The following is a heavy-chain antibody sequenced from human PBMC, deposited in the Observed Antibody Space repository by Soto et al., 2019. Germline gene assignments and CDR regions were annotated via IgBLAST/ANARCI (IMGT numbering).Heavy chain of an antibody. D-gene: IGHD1-7*01. J-gene: IGHJ4*02. V-gene: IGHV1-69*02. CDR3: ASDRANRNWPNVDS. CDR2: VLPFLDLT. Sequence: QVQLVQSGSEVKKPGSSVRVSCKTSGGSFSIYTFSWVRQAPGQGLEWMGRVLPFLDLTTFSQKFQGRVTITADKSTSTAYLDLSSLTSEDTAVYYCASDRANRNWPNVDSWGQGTLVTVSS. CDR1: GGSFSIYT.